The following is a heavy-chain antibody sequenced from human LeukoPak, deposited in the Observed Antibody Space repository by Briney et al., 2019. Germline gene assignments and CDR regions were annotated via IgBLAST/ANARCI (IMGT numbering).Heavy chain of an antibody. V-gene: IGHV1-46*01. D-gene: IGHD3-10*01. CDR2: INPSGGST. CDR3: ASSPELPFDY. CDR1: GYTFTGYY. J-gene: IGHJ4*02. Sequence: GASVKVSCKASGYTFTGYYMHWVRQAPGQGLEWMGIINPSGGSTSYAQKFQGRVTMTRDTSTSTVYMELSSLRSEDTAVYYCASSPELPFDYWGQGTLVTVSS.